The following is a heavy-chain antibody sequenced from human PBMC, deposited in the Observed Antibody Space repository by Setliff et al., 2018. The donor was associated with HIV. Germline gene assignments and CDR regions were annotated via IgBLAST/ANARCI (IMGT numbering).Heavy chain of an antibody. V-gene: IGHV4-31*03. CDR1: GDSITSGGFY. CDR2: LYYSGRT. CDR3: ARAPLSVGSFGWFDP. J-gene: IGHJ5*02. D-gene: IGHD2-15*01. Sequence: SETLSLTCTVTGDSITSGGFYCNWFRQHPGKGLDWIGWLYYSGRTKYNPSLESRVTISVDPSKNQFSLKLSSVNAADTAVYYCARAPLSVGSFGWFDPWGQGTLVTVSS.